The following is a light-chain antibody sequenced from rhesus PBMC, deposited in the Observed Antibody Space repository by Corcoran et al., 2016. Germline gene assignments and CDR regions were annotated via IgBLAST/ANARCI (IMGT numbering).Light chain of an antibody. J-gene: IGKJ1*01. CDR3: QQYNDLLWT. CDR1: ETIGTY. V-gene: IGKV3-40*03. CDR2: GAY. Sequence: EIVMTQSPATLSLSPGETATLSCRASETIGTYLAWYHQKPGQAPKLLVHGAYFRATGIPDRFIGSGAKTEFTLTISSLEPEDVGIYPCQQYNDLLWTFGQGTKVEI.